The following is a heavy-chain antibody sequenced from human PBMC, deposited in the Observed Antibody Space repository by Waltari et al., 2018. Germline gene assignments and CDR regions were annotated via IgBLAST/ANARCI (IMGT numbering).Heavy chain of an antibody. D-gene: IGHD2-2*01. CDR2: ISSSSSYI. J-gene: IGHJ4*02. Sequence: EVQLVESGGGLVKPGGSLRLSCAASGFTFSSYSMNWVRQAPGKGLEWVSSISSSSSYIYYADSVKGRFTISRDNAKNSLYLQMNSLRAEDTAVYYCARDRALVVPAAIQWMEDYWGQGTLVTVSS. CDR1: GFTFSSYS. CDR3: ARDRALVVPAAIQWMEDY. V-gene: IGHV3-21*01.